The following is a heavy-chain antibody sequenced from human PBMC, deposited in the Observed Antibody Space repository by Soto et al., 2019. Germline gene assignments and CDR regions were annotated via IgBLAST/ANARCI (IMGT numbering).Heavy chain of an antibody. CDR1: GFPVSTYS. Sequence: QVQVMESGGGVVQTGRSLRLSCAASGFPVSTYSMHWVRQAPGKGLEWVALMSYEGNSKDYEDSVKGRFTISRDNSKNALYLQMNRLTTEDTAVYYCARCWGIGDGSSLGYDWFNPWGQGTLVTVSS. CDR2: MSYEGNSK. V-gene: IGHV3-30-3*01. J-gene: IGHJ5*02. CDR3: ARCWGIGDGSSLGYDWFNP. D-gene: IGHD3-16*01.